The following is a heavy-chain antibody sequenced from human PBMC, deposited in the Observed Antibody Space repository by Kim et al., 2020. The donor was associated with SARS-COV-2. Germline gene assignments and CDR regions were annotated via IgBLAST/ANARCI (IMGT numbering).Heavy chain of an antibody. D-gene: IGHD2-2*01. CDR3: AKMAYCSSTSCSLLDY. Sequence: VKGRFTISRDNSKNTLYLQMNSLRAEDTAVYYCAKMAYCSSTSCSLLDYWGQGTLVTVSS. V-gene: IGHV3-30*02. J-gene: IGHJ4*02.